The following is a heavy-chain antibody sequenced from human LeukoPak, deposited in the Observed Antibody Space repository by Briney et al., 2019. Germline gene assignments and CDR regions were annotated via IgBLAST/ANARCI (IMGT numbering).Heavy chain of an antibody. D-gene: IGHD1-14*01. J-gene: IGHJ5*02. CDR1: GGSFSGHY. V-gene: IGHV4-34*01. CDR2: LNHSGST. Sequence: SETLSLTCAVYGGSFSGHYWSWIRQPPGKGLEWIGELNHSGSTNYNPSLKSRVTISVDTSKNQFSLKLSSVAAAHTAVYYCARGRPDRFLRRGNNWFDPCGQGTLVTVSA. CDR3: ARGRPDRFLRRGNNWFDP.